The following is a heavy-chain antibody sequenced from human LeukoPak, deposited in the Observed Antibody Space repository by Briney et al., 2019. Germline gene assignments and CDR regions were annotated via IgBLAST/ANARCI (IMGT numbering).Heavy chain of an antibody. Sequence: SETLSLTCTVSGGSISSSSYSWGWIRQPPGKGLEWIETIYYSGGTYFNPSLMSRATISVDTSQSQFSLQLSPVTDEDTAVYYCARQSDCSSSSCYTSAFDIWRQGTMVTVSS. CDR1: GGSISSSSYS. D-gene: IGHD2-2*02. CDR2: IYYSGGT. CDR3: ARQSDCSSSSCYTSAFDI. J-gene: IGHJ3*02. V-gene: IGHV4-39*01.